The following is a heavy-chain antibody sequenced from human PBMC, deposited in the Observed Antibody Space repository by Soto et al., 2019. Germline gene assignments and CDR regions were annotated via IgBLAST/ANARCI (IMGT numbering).Heavy chain of an antibody. Sequence: EVQLVESGGGLVQPGGSLRVSCAASGFTFGSYWMNWVRQAPGKGLVWVSRIDSDGSSTTYADSVKGRFTTSRDNAKNTLYLPMSSRRVEDTAVYYCARGRPYGMDVWGQGNTVTVSS. CDR2: IDSDGSST. J-gene: IGHJ6*02. CDR1: GFTFGSYW. CDR3: ARGRPYGMDV. V-gene: IGHV3-74*01.